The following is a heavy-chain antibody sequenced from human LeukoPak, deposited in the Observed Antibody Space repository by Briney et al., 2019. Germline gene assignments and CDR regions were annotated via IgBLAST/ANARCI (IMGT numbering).Heavy chain of an antibody. V-gene: IGHV1-46*01. D-gene: IGHD6-19*01. CDR2: INPSGGST. J-gene: IGHJ4*02. CDR1: GYTFTSYY. Sequence: GASVKVSCKASGYTFTSYYMHWVRQAPGQGLEWMGIINPSGGSTSYAQKFQGRVTITADESTSTAYMELSSLRSEDTAVYYCARGRGLAVASGDLGYWGQGTLVTVSS. CDR3: ARGRGLAVASGDLGY.